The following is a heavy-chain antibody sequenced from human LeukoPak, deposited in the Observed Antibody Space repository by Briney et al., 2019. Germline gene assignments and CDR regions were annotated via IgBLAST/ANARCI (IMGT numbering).Heavy chain of an antibody. CDR1: GFTFSNYE. CDR3: ATGGASTAPDY. CDR2: ISSSGTTI. V-gene: IGHV3-48*03. D-gene: IGHD5-18*01. J-gene: IGHJ4*02. Sequence: GGSLRLSCAASGFTFSNYEMNWVRQAPGKGLECVSYISSSGTTIYYADSVKGRFTISGDNAKNSLYLQMNSLRAEDTALYYCATGGASTAPDYWGQGTLVTVSS.